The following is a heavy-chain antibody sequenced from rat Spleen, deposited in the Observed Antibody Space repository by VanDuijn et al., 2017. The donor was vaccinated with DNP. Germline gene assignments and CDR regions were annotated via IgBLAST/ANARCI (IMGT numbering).Heavy chain of an antibody. V-gene: IGHV5-7*01. D-gene: IGHD1-12*01. J-gene: IGHJ3*01. CDR1: GFTFSDHN. Sequence: EVQLVESGGGLVQPGRSLKLSCVASGFTFSDHNMAWVRQAPKKGLEWVATISFDGRSTFYRDSVRGRVTISRENAKSVLFLEMGSLRSEDTATYYCARHDYDRPNDFYGFAYWGQGTLVTVSS. CDR2: ISFDGRST. CDR3: ARHDYDRPNDFYGFAY.